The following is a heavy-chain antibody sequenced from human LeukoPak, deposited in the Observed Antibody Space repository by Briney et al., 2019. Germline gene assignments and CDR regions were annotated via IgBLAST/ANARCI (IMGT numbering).Heavy chain of an antibody. CDR2: IYTSGST. CDR3: ARGPDFWSGYYYFDY. CDR1: GGSISSYY. J-gene: IGHJ4*02. D-gene: IGHD3-3*01. V-gene: IGHV4-4*07. Sequence: SQTLSLTCTVSGGSISSYYWSWIRQPAGKGLEWIGRIYTSGSTNYNPSLKSRVTMSVDTSKNQFSLKLSSVTAADTAVYYCARGPDFWSGYYYFDYWGQGTPVTVSS.